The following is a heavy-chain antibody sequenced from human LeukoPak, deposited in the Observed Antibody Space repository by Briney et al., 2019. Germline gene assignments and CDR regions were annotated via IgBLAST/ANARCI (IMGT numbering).Heavy chain of an antibody. D-gene: IGHD3-9*01. CDR2: IYFSGIT. CDR1: GGSISSYY. Sequence: SETLSLTCTVSGGSISSYYWSWVRQPPGKGLEWIGYIYFSGITNYNPSLKSRITLSVDTSKNQFSLKLTSVTAADTAVYYCARTYDFLTGYYKRAGAFDIWGQGTMVTVSS. CDR3: ARTYDFLTGYYKRAGAFDI. V-gene: IGHV4-59*01. J-gene: IGHJ3*02.